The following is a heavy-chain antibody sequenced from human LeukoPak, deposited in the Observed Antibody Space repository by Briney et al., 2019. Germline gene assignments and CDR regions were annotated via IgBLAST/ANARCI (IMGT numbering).Heavy chain of an antibody. V-gene: IGHV4-59*01. D-gene: IGHD6-13*01. Sequence: SETLSLTCTVSGGSISTYYWSWIRQPPGKGLEWIGYIYYSGSTNYNPSLKSRATISVDTSKNQFSLKLSAVTAADTAVYYCARGIAAAGDHFDYWGQGTLVTVSS. J-gene: IGHJ4*02. CDR3: ARGIAAAGDHFDY. CDR2: IYYSGST. CDR1: GGSISTYY.